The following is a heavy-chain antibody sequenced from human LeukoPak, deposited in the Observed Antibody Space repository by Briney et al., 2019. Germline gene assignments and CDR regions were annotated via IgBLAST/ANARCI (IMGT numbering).Heavy chain of an antibody. D-gene: IGHD5-12*01. J-gene: IGHJ4*02. CDR2: IKKDGSEK. CDR3: VTDVSGSLGD. CDR1: GFTFSNYW. V-gene: IGHV3-7*03. Sequence: GGSLRLSCAASGFTFSNYWMNWVRQAPGNGLEWVANIKKDGSEKHYVDSVKGRFTISRDNAKNSLYLQMSSLRAEDTAVYHCVTDVSGSLGDWGQGTLVTVSS.